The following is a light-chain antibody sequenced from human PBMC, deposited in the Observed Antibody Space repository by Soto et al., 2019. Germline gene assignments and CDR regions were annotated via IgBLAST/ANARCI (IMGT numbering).Light chain of an antibody. CDR3: QQSYSTMWT. CDR2: AAS. Sequence: DIHMTQSPSSLSASVGHIFTITCRASQGISTYLNWSQQKPGKAPKLLIYAASSLQSGVPSRFSGSGSETDFTLTIRSLKPEDLATYSCQQSYSTMWTFDQGTK. J-gene: IGKJ1*01. CDR1: QGISTY. V-gene: IGKV1-39*01.